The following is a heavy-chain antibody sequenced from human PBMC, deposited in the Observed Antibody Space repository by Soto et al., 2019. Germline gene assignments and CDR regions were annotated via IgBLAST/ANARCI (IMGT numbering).Heavy chain of an antibody. CDR3: ARDCSGRTSCSYSGMDV. CDR1: GYSISSDHW. V-gene: IGHV4-4*02. J-gene: IGHJ6*04. CDR2: TYHSGST. Sequence: QVQLQESGPGLVKHSGTLALTCAVSGYSISSDHWGSWVRQPPGKGLEWIGGTYHSGSTNYNPSLKSRVTISLDKSKNQFSLKMSSVTDADTAVYDCARDCSGRTSCSYSGMDVWGKGTTVAVSS. D-gene: IGHD2-2*01.